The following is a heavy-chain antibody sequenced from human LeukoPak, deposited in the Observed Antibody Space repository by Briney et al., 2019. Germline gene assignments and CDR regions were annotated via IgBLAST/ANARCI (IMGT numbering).Heavy chain of an antibody. V-gene: IGHV4-39*01. CDR3: ARPATSGTYYSAFDY. CDR2: IYYSGST. Sequence: GSLRLSCAASGFTFSSYWMSWVRQAPGKGLEWIATIYYSGSTNYNPSLKSRVTISADMPKNQFSLTVTSVTAADTALYYCARPATSGTYYSAFDYWGQGILVAVSS. J-gene: IGHJ4*02. CDR1: GFTFSSYW. D-gene: IGHD3-22*01.